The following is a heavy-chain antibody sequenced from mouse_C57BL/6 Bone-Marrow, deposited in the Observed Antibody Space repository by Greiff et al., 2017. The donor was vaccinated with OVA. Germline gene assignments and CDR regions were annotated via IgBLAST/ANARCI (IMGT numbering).Heavy chain of an antibody. CDR1: GFTFSNYW. CDR3: TGEVVAPGGFDV. CDR2: IRLKSDNYAT. V-gene: IGHV6-3*01. D-gene: IGHD1-1*01. J-gene: IGHJ1*03. Sequence: EVKLVESGGGLVQPGGSMKLSCVASGFTFSNYWMNWVRQSPEKGLEWVAQIRLKSDNYATHYAESVKGRFTISRDDSKSSVYLQMNNLRAEDTGIYYCTGEVVAPGGFDVWGTGTTVTVSS.